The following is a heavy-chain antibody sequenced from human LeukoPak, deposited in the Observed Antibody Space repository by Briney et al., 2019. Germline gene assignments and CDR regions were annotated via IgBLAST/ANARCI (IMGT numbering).Heavy chain of an antibody. CDR1: GESFSAYF. J-gene: IGHJ4*02. CDR2: INHRGSS. D-gene: IGHD2-15*01. V-gene: IGHV4-34*01. CDR3: ARGSSFDGYCSAGACDAGYYDS. Sequence: PSETLSLTCAVYGESFSAYFWNRIRQAPGEPLEYIGEINHRGSSHYNPSLKTRVTLSVDTSKNQFSLKLTSVTAADTAVYFCARGSSFDGYCSAGACDAGYYDSWGQGTPVTVSS.